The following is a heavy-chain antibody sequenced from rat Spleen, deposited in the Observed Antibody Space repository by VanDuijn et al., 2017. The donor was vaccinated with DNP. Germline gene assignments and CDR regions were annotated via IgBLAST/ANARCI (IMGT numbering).Heavy chain of an antibody. V-gene: IGHV5-22*01. CDR2: IRYDGGST. CDR3: ARWNSGHFDY. CDR1: GLIFSDYV. J-gene: IGHJ2*01. Sequence: EVQLVESGGGLVQPGNSLKLSCAASGLIFSDYVMAWIRQAPTKGLEWVAYIRYDGGSTKYGDSVKGRFTISRDNAKNTLYLQMNSLRSEDMATYYCARWNSGHFDYWGQGVMVPVSS. D-gene: IGHD4-3*01.